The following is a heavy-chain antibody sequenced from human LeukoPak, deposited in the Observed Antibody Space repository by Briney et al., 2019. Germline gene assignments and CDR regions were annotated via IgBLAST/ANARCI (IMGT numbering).Heavy chain of an antibody. CDR3: AKGHGDASGYYYFDS. CDR1: GFTFSPYS. D-gene: IGHD3-22*01. J-gene: IGHJ4*02. CDR2: IRGNAGTT. Sequence: PGGSLRLSCVASGFTFSPYSINWIRQAPGKGLEWVSAIRGNAGTTYYADSVKGRFTIFRDNYKNMLYLQMNSLRVEDTAVYYCAKGHGDASGYYYFDSWGQGTLVTVSS. V-gene: IGHV3-23*01.